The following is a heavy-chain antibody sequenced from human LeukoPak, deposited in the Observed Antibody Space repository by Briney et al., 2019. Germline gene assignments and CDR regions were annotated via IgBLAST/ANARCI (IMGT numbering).Heavy chain of an antibody. Sequence: ASVKVSCKAAGGTFSSYGISWVRQAPGQGLEWMGGIIPIFGTANYAQKFQGRVTITADESTSTAYMELSSLRSEDTAVYYCARLDEYSSSSRYYGMDVWGQGTTVTVSS. J-gene: IGHJ6*02. D-gene: IGHD6-6*01. V-gene: IGHV1-69*13. CDR2: IIPIFGTA. CDR3: ARLDEYSSSSRYYGMDV. CDR1: GGTFSSYG.